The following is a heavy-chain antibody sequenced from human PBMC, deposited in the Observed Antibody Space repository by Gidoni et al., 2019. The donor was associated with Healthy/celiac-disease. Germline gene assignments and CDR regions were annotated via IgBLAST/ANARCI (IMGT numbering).Heavy chain of an antibody. CDR1: GFTFSNSW. CDR2: IKSKTDGGTT. J-gene: IGHJ4*02. CDR3: TTDPYIVGATIEDY. Sequence: EVQLVESGGGLVKPGGSLRLSCAASGFTFSNSWMSWVRQAPGKGLEWVGSIKSKTDGGTTDYAAPVKGRFTISRDDSKNTLYLQMNSLKTEDTAVYYCTTDPYIVGATIEDYWGQGTLVTVSS. D-gene: IGHD1-26*01. V-gene: IGHV3-15*01.